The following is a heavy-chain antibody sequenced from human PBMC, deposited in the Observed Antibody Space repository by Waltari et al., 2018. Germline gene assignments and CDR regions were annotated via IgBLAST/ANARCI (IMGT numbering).Heavy chain of an antibody. J-gene: IGHJ3*01. CDR3: ATVDLWRKAYDL. Sequence: QVQLVQCGAEVKNPGSSVKVSCKASGGSFRNDGISWVGQAPGQGLEWMGEILPMCGTANYARNSQERVTITAGESKSTVHLELGGLRSEGTARYYWATVDLWRKAYDLWGQGTMITVSS. CDR2: ILPMCGTA. V-gene: IGHV1-69*01. D-gene: IGHD3-16*01. CDR1: GGSFRNDG.